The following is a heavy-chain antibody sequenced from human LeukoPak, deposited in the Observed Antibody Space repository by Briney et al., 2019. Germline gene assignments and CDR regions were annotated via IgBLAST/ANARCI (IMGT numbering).Heavy chain of an antibody. CDR1: GGSISSGAYY. CDR2: IYYIGNT. CDR3: ARALRQQLVTGWFDP. V-gene: IGHV4-39*07. Sequence: SETLSLTCTVSGGSISSGAYYWGWIRQSPGKGLEWIGTIYYIGNTYYNPSLQSRVTISVDTSKNQFSLRLSSVTAADTAVYYCARALRQQLVTGWFDPWGQGTLVTVSS. J-gene: IGHJ5*02. D-gene: IGHD6-13*01.